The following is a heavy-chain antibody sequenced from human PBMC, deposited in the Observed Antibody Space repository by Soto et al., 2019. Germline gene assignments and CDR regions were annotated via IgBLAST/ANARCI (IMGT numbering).Heavy chain of an antibody. D-gene: IGHD3-10*01. CDR1: ELTFSSFS. CDR2: ISSSGYFV. J-gene: IGHJ4*02. CDR3: ARDPVSYYSSGSYFDY. V-gene: IGHV3-21*01. Sequence: EVQLVESGGGLVKPGGSLRVSCATSELTFSSFSMNWVRQAPGKGLEWVSSISSSGYFVYYADSVKGRFTISRDNAENSLYLQMNSLRAEDTAVYYCARDPVSYYSSGSYFDYWGQGTLVTVSS.